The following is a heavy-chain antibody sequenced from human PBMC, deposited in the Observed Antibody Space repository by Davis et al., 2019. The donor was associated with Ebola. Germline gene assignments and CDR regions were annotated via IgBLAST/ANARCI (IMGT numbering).Heavy chain of an antibody. D-gene: IGHD5/OR15-5a*01. V-gene: IGHV3-21*01. J-gene: IGHJ3*02. Sequence: PGGSLRLSCAASGFIFSDYSMNWVRRAPGKGLEWVSSISSSSAYIYYADSVKGRFTISRDNAKNSLYLQMNSLRAEDTAVYFCAVDMSTVATGALDIWGQGTTVSVSS. CDR1: GFIFSDYS. CDR2: ISSSSAYI. CDR3: AVDMSTVATGALDI.